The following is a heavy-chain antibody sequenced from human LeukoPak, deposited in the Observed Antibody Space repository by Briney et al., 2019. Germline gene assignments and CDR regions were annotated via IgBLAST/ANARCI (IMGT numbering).Heavy chain of an antibody. CDR1: GFTFSNYG. V-gene: IGHV3-30*18. D-gene: IGHD2-15*01. J-gene: IGHJ4*02. Sequence: PGGSLRLSCAASGFTFSNYGMHWVRQAPGKGVEWVAVSSYDGGTKYYADSVKGRFTISRDNSKDTLYLQMISLRAEDTAVYYCAKEACGGSCYSDYFDYWGQGTLVTVSS. CDR3: AKEACGGSCYSDYFDY. CDR2: SSYDGGTK.